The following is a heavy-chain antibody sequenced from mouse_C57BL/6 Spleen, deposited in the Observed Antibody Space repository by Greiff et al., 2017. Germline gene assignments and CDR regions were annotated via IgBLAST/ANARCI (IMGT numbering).Heavy chain of an antibody. CDR1: GYTFTSYN. Sequence: QVQLQQSGAELVRPGASVKMSCKASGYTFTSYNMHWVKQTPRQGLEWIGAIYPGNGDTSYNQKFKGKATLTVDKSSSTAYMQLSSLTSEDSAVYFCAKGYYGSSDYAMDCWGQGTSVTVSS. CDR3: AKGYYGSSDYAMDC. D-gene: IGHD1-1*01. J-gene: IGHJ4*01. CDR2: IYPGNGDT. V-gene: IGHV1-12*01.